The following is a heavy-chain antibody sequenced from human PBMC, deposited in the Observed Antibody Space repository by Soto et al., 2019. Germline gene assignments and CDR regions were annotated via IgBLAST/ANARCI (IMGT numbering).Heavy chain of an antibody. J-gene: IGHJ4*02. V-gene: IGHV4-31*11. CDR2: IYYSGST. D-gene: IGHD1-20*01. CDR1: GGSISSGGYS. Sequence: SETLSLTCAVSGGSISSGGYSWSWIRQHPGKGLEWIGYIYYSGSTYYNPSLKSRVTISVDTSKNQFSLKLSSVTAADTAVYYCASGHHPIVNYYFHYWAQEPLVTVSS. CDR3: ASGHHPIVNYYFHY.